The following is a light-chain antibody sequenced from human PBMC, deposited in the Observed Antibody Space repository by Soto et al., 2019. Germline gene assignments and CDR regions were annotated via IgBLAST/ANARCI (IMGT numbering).Light chain of an antibody. CDR1: QSVSSY. J-gene: IGKJ1*01. V-gene: IGKV3-20*01. Sequence: EIVLTQSPPNLSLSPGERATLSFRASQSVSSYLAWYQQKPGQAPRLLIYGASSRAAGIPDRFSGSGSGTDFTLAISRLEPEDFAVYYCPQYGSSPQTFGQGTKVDIK. CDR3: PQYGSSPQT. CDR2: GAS.